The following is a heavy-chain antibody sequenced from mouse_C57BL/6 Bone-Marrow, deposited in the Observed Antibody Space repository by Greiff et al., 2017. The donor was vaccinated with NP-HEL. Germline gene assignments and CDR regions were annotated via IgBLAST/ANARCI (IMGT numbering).Heavy chain of an antibody. J-gene: IGHJ4*01. Sequence: QVQLQQSGAELARPGASVKLSCKASGYTFTSYGISWVKQRTGQGLEWIGEIYPRSGNTYYNEKFKGKATLTADKSSSTAYMELRSLTSEDSAVYFCARRMGLYYSNYRDYYAMDYWGQGTSVTVSS. CDR2: IYPRSGNT. V-gene: IGHV1-81*01. CDR3: ARRMGLYYSNYRDYYAMDY. CDR1: GYTFTSYG. D-gene: IGHD2-5*01.